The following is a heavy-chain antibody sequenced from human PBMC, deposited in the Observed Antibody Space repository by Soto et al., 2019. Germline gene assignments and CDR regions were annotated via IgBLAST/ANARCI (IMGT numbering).Heavy chain of an antibody. J-gene: IGHJ6*02. CDR2: ISSSSSTI. CDR1: GFTFSSYS. D-gene: IGHD3-10*01. CDR3: ARDYSPYGSGTYFYYGLDV. V-gene: IGHV3-48*02. Sequence: GGSLRLSCAASGFTFSSYSMNWVRQAPGKGLEWVSYISSSSSTIYYADSVKGRFTISRDNAKNSLYLQMNSLRDEDTAVYYCARDYSPYGSGTYFYYGLDVWGQGTTVTVSS.